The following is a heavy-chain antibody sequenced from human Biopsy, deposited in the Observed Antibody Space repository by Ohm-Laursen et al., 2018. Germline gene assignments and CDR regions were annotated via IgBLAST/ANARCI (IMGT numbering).Heavy chain of an antibody. V-gene: IGHV4-61*01. D-gene: IGHD5-24*01. CDR1: GVSINGGRYY. CDR2: IYFTGRT. CDR3: ASAGYNPDWNFDL. Sequence: GTLSLTCTVSGVSINGGRYYWNWIRQPPGKALEWIGYIYFTGRTSYNPSLKSRVTMSVNTSKKQFSLRLSSVTAADTAVYYCASAGYNPDWNFDLWGRGTRVTVSS. J-gene: IGHJ2*01.